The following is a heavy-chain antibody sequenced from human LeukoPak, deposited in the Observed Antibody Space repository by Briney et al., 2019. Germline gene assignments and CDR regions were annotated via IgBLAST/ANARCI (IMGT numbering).Heavy chain of an antibody. D-gene: IGHD3-3*01. Sequence: GGSLRLSCAASGFTFSSYAMSWVRQAPGKGLEWVSAISGSGGSTYYADSVKGRFTISRDNSKNTLYLQMNSLRAEDTAVYYCAKFLFITIFGVDPQGPDYWGQGTLVTVSS. V-gene: IGHV3-23*01. CDR2: ISGSGGST. CDR1: GFTFSSYA. J-gene: IGHJ4*02. CDR3: AKFLFITIFGVDPQGPDY.